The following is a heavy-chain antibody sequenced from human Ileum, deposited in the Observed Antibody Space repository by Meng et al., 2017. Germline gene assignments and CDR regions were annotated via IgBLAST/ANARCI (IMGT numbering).Heavy chain of an antibody. CDR1: GGSVSSSGYQ. Sequence: QVQVLESGPGLVRPSETLSRICAVSGGSVSSSGYQWGWIRQPPGKGLEWIGYASTNYNPSLKSRVTISVDTSKNQFSLKLTSVTAADTAVYYCARDHWGSLDYWGQGVLVTVSS. CDR2: AST. D-gene: IGHD7-27*01. J-gene: IGHJ4*02. CDR3: ARDHWGSLDY. V-gene: IGHV4-61*08.